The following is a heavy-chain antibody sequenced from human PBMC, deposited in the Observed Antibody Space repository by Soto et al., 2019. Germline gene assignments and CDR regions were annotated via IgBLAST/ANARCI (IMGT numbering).Heavy chain of an antibody. D-gene: IGHD3-10*02. CDR2: IYWDDDK. CDR3: AHSPRITMYDY. Sequence: SGPTLVNPTQTLTLTCTFSGFSLSTNGVGVGWVRQPPGKALEWLALIYWDDDKRYSPSLKSRLTITKGTSKNRVVLTMTNMDPVDTATYYCAHSPRITMYDYWGQGTLVTVSS. J-gene: IGHJ4*02. V-gene: IGHV2-5*02. CDR1: GFSLSTNGVG.